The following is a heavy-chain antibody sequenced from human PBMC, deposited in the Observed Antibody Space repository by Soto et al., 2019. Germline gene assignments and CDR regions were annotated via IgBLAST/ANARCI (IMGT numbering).Heavy chain of an antibody. V-gene: IGHV1-2*02. CDR1: GYTFTGYY. J-gene: IGHJ5*02. CDR2: INPNSGGT. CDR3: ARDALCEWLPQYPYTWFDP. Sequence: ASVKVSCKASGYTFTGYYMHWVRQAPGRGLEWMGWINPNSGGTNYAQKFQGRVTMTRDTSISTAYMELSRLRSDDTAVYYCARDALCEWLPQYPYTWFDPWGQGTLVTVSS. D-gene: IGHD3-3*01.